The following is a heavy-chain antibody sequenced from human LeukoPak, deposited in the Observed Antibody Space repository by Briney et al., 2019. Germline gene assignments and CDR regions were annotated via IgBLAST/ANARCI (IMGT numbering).Heavy chain of an antibody. V-gene: IGHV3-23*01. Sequence: GGSLRLSCAASGFTFSSYGMSWVRQAPGKGLEWVSAISGSGGSTYYADSVKGRFTISRDNSKNALYLQMNSLRAEDTAVYYCVYGSGSYYSKSSFDYWGQGTLVTVSS. J-gene: IGHJ4*02. CDR2: ISGSGGST. D-gene: IGHD3-10*01. CDR3: VYGSGSYYSKSSFDY. CDR1: GFTFSSYG.